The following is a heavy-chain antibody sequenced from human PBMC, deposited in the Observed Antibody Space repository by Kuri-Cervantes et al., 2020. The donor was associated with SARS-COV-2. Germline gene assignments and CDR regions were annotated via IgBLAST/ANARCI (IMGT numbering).Heavy chain of an antibody. CDR1: GFTFSSYE. J-gene: IGHJ4*02. Sequence: LSLTCAASGFTFSSYEMNWVRQAPGKGLEWVAVIWYGGSNKYYADSVKGRFTISRDNSKNTLYLQMNSLRAEDTAVYYCAKEAVRGDGFFDYWGQGTLVTVSS. V-gene: IGHV3-30*18. CDR2: IWYGGSNK. CDR3: AKEAVRGDGFFDY. D-gene: IGHD5-24*01.